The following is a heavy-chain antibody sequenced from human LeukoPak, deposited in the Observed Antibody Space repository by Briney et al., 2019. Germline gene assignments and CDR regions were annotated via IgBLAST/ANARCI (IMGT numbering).Heavy chain of an antibody. CDR2: IKQDGSEK. V-gene: IGHV3-7*01. D-gene: IGHD3-16*01. CDR3: ARGNLMMGKH. Sequence: GGSLRLSCAASGLTFSSYWMSWVRQAPGKGLEWVANIKQDGSEKYYVDSVKGRFTISRDNAKNSLYLQMSSLRAEDTAVYYCARGNLMMGKHWGQGTLVTVSS. J-gene: IGHJ1*01. CDR1: GLTFSSYW.